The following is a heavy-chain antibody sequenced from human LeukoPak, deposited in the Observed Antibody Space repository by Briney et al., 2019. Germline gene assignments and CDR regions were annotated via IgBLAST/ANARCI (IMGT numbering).Heavy chain of an antibody. CDR2: LSYSGTT. V-gene: IGHV4-39*01. CDR1: GGSISSSDNY. J-gene: IGHJ4*02. Sequence: SETLSLTCTVSGGSISSSDNYWGWIRQPPGKTLEWIGSLSYSGTTNYNPSLKSRGAMSLDTSKNQFSLKLSSVTAADTAVHYCARHFNWGSNFDYWGQGTLVTVSS. CDR3: ARHFNWGSNFDY. D-gene: IGHD7-27*01.